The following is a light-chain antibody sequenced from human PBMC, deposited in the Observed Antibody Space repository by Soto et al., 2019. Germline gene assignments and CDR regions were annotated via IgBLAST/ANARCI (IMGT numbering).Light chain of an antibody. CDR2: AAS. CDR3: QQSYITPRT. J-gene: IGKJ1*01. V-gene: IGKV1-39*01. CDR1: QSITNY. Sequence: DIQMTQSPSSLSASVGDRVTITCRASQSITNYLNWYQLKPGKAPKLLIYAASSLQSGVPSRFSGSESGTDFTLTISGLQREDFATYFCQQSYITPRTFGQGTKVEIK.